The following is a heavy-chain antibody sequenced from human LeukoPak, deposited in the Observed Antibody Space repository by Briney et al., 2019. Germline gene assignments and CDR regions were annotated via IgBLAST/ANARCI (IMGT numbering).Heavy chain of an antibody. CDR3: ASVLMVYATFDY. V-gene: IGHV4-30-2*01. CDR1: GGSISSGGYS. D-gene: IGHD2-8*01. Sequence: SETLSLTCAVSGGSISSGGYSWSWIRQPPGTGLEWIGYIYHSGSTYYNSSLKSRVTISVDRSKNQFSLKLSSVTAADTAVYYCASVLMVYATFDYWGQGTLVTVSS. J-gene: IGHJ4*02. CDR2: IYHSGST.